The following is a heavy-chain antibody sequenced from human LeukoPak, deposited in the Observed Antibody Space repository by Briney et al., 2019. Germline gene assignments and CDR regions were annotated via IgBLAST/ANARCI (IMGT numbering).Heavy chain of an antibody. J-gene: IGHJ4*02. D-gene: IGHD3-10*02. Sequence: GGSLRLSCAASGFTFSSYSMNWVRQAPGKGLEWVSYISSSSGTIYYADSVKGRFTISRDNAKNSLYLQMNSLRAEDTAVYYCAVLFGELLNSGDYWGQGTLVTVSS. CDR3: AVLFGELLNSGDY. CDR1: GFTFSSYS. CDR2: ISSSSGTI. V-gene: IGHV3-48*01.